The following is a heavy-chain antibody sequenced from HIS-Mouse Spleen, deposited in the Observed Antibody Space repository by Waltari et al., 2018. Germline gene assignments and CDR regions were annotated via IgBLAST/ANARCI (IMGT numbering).Heavy chain of an antibody. Sequence: QLQLQESGPGLVKPSETLSLTCTVSGGSISSSSYYWGWIRQPPGKGLEWIGSIYYSRSTYSNTSLKSRVTISVDTSKNQFSLKLSAVTAADTAVYYCAREIPYSSSWYDWYFDLWGRGTLVTVSS. V-gene: IGHV4-39*07. CDR1: GGSISSSSYY. CDR2: IYYSRST. D-gene: IGHD6-13*01. CDR3: AREIPYSSSWYDWYFDL. J-gene: IGHJ2*01.